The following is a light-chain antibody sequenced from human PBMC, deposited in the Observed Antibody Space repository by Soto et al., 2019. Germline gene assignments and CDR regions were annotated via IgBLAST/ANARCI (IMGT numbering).Light chain of an antibody. J-gene: IGKJ2*01. CDR2: AAS. CDR1: QSISSY. CDR3: QQSYSTPYT. V-gene: IGKV1-39*01. Sequence: DIQMTQSPSSLSASVGDRVTITCRASQSISSYLNWYQQKPGKAPKLLIYAASSLQSGVPSRFSGSGSGTDFTLTISSLQPEDFATYYCQQSYSTPYTCGQGTMLEIK.